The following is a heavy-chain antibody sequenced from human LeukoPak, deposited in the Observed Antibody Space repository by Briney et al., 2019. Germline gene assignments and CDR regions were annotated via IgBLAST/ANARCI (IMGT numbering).Heavy chain of an antibody. D-gene: IGHD7-27*01. Sequence: SETLSLTCTISGGSISTYSWNWIRQAPGKGLEWIGYNYFSGTTNYNPALKSRVTISVDRSKNQFSLKLNSVTAADTAVYYCARGWGYSDYWGQGTLVTVSS. CDR1: GGSISTYS. CDR3: ARGWGYSDY. CDR2: NYFSGTT. J-gene: IGHJ4*02. V-gene: IGHV4-59*08.